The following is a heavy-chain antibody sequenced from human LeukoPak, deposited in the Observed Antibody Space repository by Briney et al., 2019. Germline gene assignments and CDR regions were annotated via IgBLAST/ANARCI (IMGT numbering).Heavy chain of an antibody. Sequence: SETLSLTCTVSGGSISSYYWSWIRQPPGKGLEWIGYIYYRGSTNYNPSLKSRVTISVDTSKNQFSLKLSSVTAADTAVYYCASCEIAGPYWYFDLWGRGTLVTVSS. D-gene: IGHD6-13*01. CDR3: ASCEIAGPYWYFDL. J-gene: IGHJ2*01. V-gene: IGHV4-59*01. CDR1: GGSISSYY. CDR2: IYYRGST.